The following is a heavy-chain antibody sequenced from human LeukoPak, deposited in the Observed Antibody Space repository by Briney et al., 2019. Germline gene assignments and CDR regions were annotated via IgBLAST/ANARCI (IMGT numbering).Heavy chain of an antibody. J-gene: IGHJ4*02. CDR3: ARGDYYYDSSGEFDY. D-gene: IGHD3-22*01. CDR2: INHSGST. CDR1: GGSFSGYY. V-gene: IGHV4-34*01. Sequence: SETLSLTCAVYGGSFSGYYWSWIRQPPGKGLEWIGEINHSGSTNYNPSLKSRVTISVDTSKNQFSLKLSSVTAADTAVYYCARGDYYYDSSGEFDYWGQGTPVTVSS.